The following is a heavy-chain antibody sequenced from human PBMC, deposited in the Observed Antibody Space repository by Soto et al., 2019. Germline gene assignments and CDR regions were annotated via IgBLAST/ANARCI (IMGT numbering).Heavy chain of an antibody. Sequence: ASVKASCKASGYTFTSYAMHWVRQAPGQRLEWMGWINAGNGNTKYSQKFQGRVTITRDTSASTAYMELSSLRSEDTAVYYCARSGSSGWSFFDYWGQGTLVTVSS. CDR2: INAGNGNT. V-gene: IGHV1-3*01. CDR3: ARSGSSGWSFFDY. CDR1: GYTFTSYA. J-gene: IGHJ4*02. D-gene: IGHD6-19*01.